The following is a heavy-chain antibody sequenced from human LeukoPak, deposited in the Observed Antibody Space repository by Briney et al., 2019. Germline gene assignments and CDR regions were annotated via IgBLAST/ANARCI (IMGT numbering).Heavy chain of an antibody. CDR2: LNPHTGCA. D-gene: IGHD2-21*01. CDR1: GYTFTDYY. J-gene: IGHJ4*02. V-gene: IGHV1-2*06. Sequence: ASVKVSCKTSGYTFTDYYIHWVRQAPGQGLEWMGQLNPHTGCANYPQKFQGRVSMTRDTSINTAYIEVSSLTSDDTAVYYCARVTWKTVIAAPDYWGQGTLVTVSS. CDR3: ARVTWKTVIAAPDY.